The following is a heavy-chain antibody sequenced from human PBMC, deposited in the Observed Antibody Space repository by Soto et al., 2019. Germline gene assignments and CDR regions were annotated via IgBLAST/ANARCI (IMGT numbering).Heavy chain of an antibody. CDR2: ILPIFGTT. Sequence: QVQLVQSGAEVKKPGSSVKVSCKASGGTFNTYNINWVRQAPGQGLEWIVGILPIFGTTNYAQRFQGRVTITEDDSTSTAYMELSSLRSEDTAVYYCARDETGDSYYYYYGMDVWGQGTTVTVTS. CDR3: ARDETGDSYYYYYGMDV. D-gene: IGHD7-27*01. J-gene: IGHJ6*02. CDR1: GGTFNTYN. V-gene: IGHV1-69*01.